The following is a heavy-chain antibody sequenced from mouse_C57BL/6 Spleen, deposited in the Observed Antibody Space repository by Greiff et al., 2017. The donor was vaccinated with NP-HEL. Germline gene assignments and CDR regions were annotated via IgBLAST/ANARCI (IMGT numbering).Heavy chain of an antibody. V-gene: IGHV1-82*01. CDR2: IYPGDGDT. J-gene: IGHJ4*01. D-gene: IGHD1-1*01. Sequence: QVQLKHSGPELVKPGASVKISCKASGYAFSSSWMNWVKQRPGKGLEWIGRIYPGDGDTNYNGKFKGKATLTADKSSSTAYMQLSSLTSEDSAVYFGARGVYTTVVKLSIDYWGQGTSVTVSS. CDR3: ARGVYTTVVKLSIDY. CDR1: GYAFSSSW.